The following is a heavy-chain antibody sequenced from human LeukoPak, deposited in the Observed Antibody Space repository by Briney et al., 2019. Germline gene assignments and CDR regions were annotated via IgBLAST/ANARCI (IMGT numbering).Heavy chain of an antibody. CDR2: IYTSGST. J-gene: IGHJ4*02. CDR1: GYSISSGYY. CDR3: ASSSLAVAGTIGDY. V-gene: IGHV4-4*07. D-gene: IGHD6-19*01. Sequence: PSETLSLTCTVSGYSISSGYYWSWIRQPAGKGLEWIGRIYTSGSTNYNPSLKSRVTMSVDTSKNQFSLKLSSVTAADTAVYYCASSSLAVAGTIGDYWGQGTLVTVSS.